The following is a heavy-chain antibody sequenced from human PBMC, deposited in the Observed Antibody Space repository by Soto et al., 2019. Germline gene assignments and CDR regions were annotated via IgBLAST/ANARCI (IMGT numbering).Heavy chain of an antibody. V-gene: IGHV4-30-4*01. CDR2: IYYSGST. Sequence: SETLSLTCTVSGGSISSGDYYWNWIRHPPGKGLEWIGYIYYSGSTYYNPSLKSRVTISVDTSKNQFSLKLSSVTAADTAVYYCARVTSEYYYDSSGYCCPGYFDYWGQGTLVTVSS. D-gene: IGHD3-22*01. CDR1: GGSISSGDYY. CDR3: ARVTSEYYYDSSGYCCPGYFDY. J-gene: IGHJ4*02.